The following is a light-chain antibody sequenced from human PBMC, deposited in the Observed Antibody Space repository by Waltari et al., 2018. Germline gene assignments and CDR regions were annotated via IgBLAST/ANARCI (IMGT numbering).Light chain of an antibody. V-gene: IGKV1-5*03. Sequence: DIQMTQSPSTLSASVGDRVTISCRASQSVGTWLAWYQQKPSKAPKLLIYMASSLESGVPSRFSGSGSGTDFTLTISSLQPDDFATYSCQQYSSFSTFGQGTKV. CDR1: QSVGTW. CDR3: QQYSSFST. CDR2: MAS. J-gene: IGKJ2*01.